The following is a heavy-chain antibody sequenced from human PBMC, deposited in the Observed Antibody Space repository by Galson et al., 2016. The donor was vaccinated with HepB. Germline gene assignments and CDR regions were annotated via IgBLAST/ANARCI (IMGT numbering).Heavy chain of an antibody. J-gene: IGHJ4*02. CDR2: IYYSGTT. D-gene: IGHD3-10*01. Sequence: SETLSLTCSVSGGSVSRTTHYWSWIRQPPGKGLEWLGYIYYSGTTNYNPSLKSPVTISMDPSNNQFPLQLSSVTAADTAIYYCARGGSTVRGIIITDFDFWGQGTLATVSS. CDR1: GGSVSRTTHY. V-gene: IGHV4-61*01. CDR3: ARGGSTVRGIIITDFDF.